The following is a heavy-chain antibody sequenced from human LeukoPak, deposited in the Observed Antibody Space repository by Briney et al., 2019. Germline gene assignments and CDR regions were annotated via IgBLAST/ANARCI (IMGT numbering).Heavy chain of an antibody. CDR1: GFTFGGSV. J-gene: IGHJ4*02. D-gene: IGHD3-9*01. V-gene: IGHV3-49*03. Sequence: GGSLRLSCTASGFTFGGSVMSWFRQAPGKGLEGVGFIRSKGYGGTTQYAASVKGRFTISRDDSKNIAHLQMNSLKTEDTAVYYCARSYDVLTGYFPPDYWGQGTLVTVSS. CDR3: ARSYDVLTGYFPPDY. CDR2: IRSKGYGGTT.